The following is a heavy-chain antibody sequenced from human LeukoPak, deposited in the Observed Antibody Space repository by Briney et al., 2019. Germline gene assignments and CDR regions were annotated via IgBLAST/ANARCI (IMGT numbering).Heavy chain of an antibody. CDR3: ARQTGGGNYACYFFLDV. CDR2: IDPSDSYT. Sequence: GESLRISCKGSGYSFTNYWITWVRQMPGKGLEWMGRIDPSDSYTNYSPSFRGQVTISADKSINTAYLQWSSLKASDTAMYYCARQTGGGNYACYFFLDVWGQGTTVTVSS. D-gene: IGHD2-8*02. CDR1: GYSFTNYW. V-gene: IGHV5-10-1*01. J-gene: IGHJ6*02.